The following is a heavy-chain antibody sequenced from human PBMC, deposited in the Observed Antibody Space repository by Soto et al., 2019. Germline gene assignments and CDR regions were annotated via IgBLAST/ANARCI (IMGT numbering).Heavy chain of an antibody. J-gene: IGHJ6*02. D-gene: IGHD3-3*01. CDR2: IYYSGST. CDR1: GGSISSYY. V-gene: IGHV4-59*01. Sequence: KTSGTLSLTCTVSGGSISSYYWSWIRQPPGKGLEWIGYIYYSGSTNYNPSLKSRVTISVDTSKNQFSLKLSSVTAADTAVYYCARSGVLGVVMDVWGQGTTVTVSS. CDR3: ARSGVLGVVMDV.